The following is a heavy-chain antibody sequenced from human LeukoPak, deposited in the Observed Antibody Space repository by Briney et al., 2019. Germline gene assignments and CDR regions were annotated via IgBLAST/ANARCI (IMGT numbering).Heavy chain of an antibody. V-gene: IGHV1-46*01. CDR2: INPSGGSA. CDR1: GYTFSIYN. D-gene: IGHD3-10*01. J-gene: IGHJ3*02. Sequence: GASVKVSCKASGYTFSIYNMHWVRQAPGQGLEWMGIINPSGGSASDTQKFQGRVTMTRDTSTSTLYMELSSLRSEDTAVYCCARTTLPAYYSGSGSYSNAFDIWGQGTMVTVSS. CDR3: ARTTLPAYYSGSGSYSNAFDI.